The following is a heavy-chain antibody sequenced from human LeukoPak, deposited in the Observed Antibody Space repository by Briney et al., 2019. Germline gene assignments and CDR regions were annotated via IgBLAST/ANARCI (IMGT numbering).Heavy chain of an antibody. D-gene: IGHD6-13*01. CDR2: INAYNGNT. V-gene: IGHV1-18*01. CDR1: GYTFTSYG. J-gene: IGHJ4*02. Sequence: ASVKVSCRASGYTFTSYGISWVRQAPGQGLEWMGWINAYNGNTNYAQKLQGRVTMTTDTSTSTAYMELRSLRSDDTAVYYCARDIIAAAAPEGYFDYWGQGTLVTVSS. CDR3: ARDIIAAAAPEGYFDY.